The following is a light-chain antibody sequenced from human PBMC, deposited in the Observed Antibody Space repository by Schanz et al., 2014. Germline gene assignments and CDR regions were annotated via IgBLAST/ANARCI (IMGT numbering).Light chain of an antibody. Sequence: QSALTQPASVSGSPGQSITISCTGTSSDVGGYNRVSWYQQPPGAAPKLIIYEVTYRPSGVPDRFSGSKSGSTASLTISGLQAEDEADYYCTTYTNTVVFGGGTKLTVL. CDR1: SSDVGGYNR. CDR3: TTYTNTVV. CDR2: EVT. V-gene: IGLV2-18*02. J-gene: IGLJ2*01.